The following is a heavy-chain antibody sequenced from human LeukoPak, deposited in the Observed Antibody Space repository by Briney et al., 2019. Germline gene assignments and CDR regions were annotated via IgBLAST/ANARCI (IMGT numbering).Heavy chain of an antibody. V-gene: IGHV3-23*01. D-gene: IGHD2-15*01. CDR3: AKDPCSGGSCYHHY. CDR2: ISGSGGST. J-gene: IGHJ4*02. Sequence: PGGSLRLSCAASGFTFSSYAMSSVRQAPGEGLGWVSAISGSGGSTYYADSVKGRFTISRDNSKNTLYLQMNSLRAEDTAVYYCAKDPCSGGSCYHHYWGQGTLVTVSS. CDR1: GFTFSSYA.